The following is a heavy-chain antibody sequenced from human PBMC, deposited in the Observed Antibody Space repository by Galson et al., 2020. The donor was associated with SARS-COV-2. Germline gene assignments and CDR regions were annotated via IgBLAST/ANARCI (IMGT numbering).Heavy chain of an antibody. CDR3: ARETDDHSSCWCGD. D-gene: IGHD2-15*01. Sequence: QLGESLKISCASSGFTHSRSAMHWVRQAPGKGLEWVSIISYDGTTRYNSDSMKDRFTISSDISKNTLYLQMTSLRPDDTAVYYCARETDDHSSCWCGDWGQGALVTGSS. CDR2: ISYDGTTR. CDR1: GFTHSRSA. J-gene: IGHJ4*02. V-gene: IGHV3-30*04.